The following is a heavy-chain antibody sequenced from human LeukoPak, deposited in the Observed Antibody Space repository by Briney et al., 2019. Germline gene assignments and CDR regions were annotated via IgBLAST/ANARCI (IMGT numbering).Heavy chain of an antibody. CDR3: ARDGSGWSSGLFDY. CDR2: IYYSGST. CDR1: GDFISSSRYY. D-gene: IGHD6-19*01. V-gene: IGHV4-39*07. J-gene: IGHJ4*02. Sequence: PSETLSLTCTVSGDFISSSRYYWGWIRQPPGKGLEWIGSIYYSGSTYYNPSLKSRVTILVDTSKNQFSLKLSSVTAADTAVYYCARDGSGWSSGLFDYWGQGTLVTVSS.